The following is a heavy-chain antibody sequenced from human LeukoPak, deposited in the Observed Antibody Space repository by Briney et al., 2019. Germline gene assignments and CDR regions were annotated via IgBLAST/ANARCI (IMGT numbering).Heavy chain of an antibody. CDR2: MRRDGNEI. CDR3: TTRSDRDYYDSSGYSNDY. CDR1: GFTFSTYW. V-gene: IGHV3-7*01. J-gene: IGHJ4*02. Sequence: PGGSLRLSCSASGFTFSTYWMSWVRQAPGKGLEWVANMRRDGNEIYYLDSVRGRFTISRDNAKNSLYLQMNSLRAEDTAVYYCTTRSDRDYYDSSGYSNDYWGQGTLVTVSS. D-gene: IGHD3-22*01.